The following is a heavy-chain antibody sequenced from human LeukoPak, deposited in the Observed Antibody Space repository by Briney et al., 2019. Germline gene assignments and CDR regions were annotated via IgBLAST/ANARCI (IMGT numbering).Heavy chain of an antibody. CDR2: ISSSSSYI. D-gene: IGHD6-13*01. J-gene: IGHJ4*02. CDR3: AKDRDSSSLYYFDY. CDR1: GFTFSSYS. V-gene: IGHV3-21*04. Sequence: PGGSLRLSCAASGFTFSSYSMNWVRQAPGKGLEWVSSISSSSSYIYYADSVKGRFTISRDNAKNSLYLQMNSLRAEDTAVYYCAKDRDSSSLYYFDYWGQGTLVTVSS.